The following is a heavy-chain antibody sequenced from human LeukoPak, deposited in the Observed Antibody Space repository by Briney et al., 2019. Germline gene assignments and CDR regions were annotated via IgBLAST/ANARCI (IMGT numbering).Heavy chain of an antibody. CDR3: ARREATSRGHEY. J-gene: IGHJ4*02. CDR1: GFTFDDYG. CDR2: FSWNGVST. V-gene: IGHV3-20*04. D-gene: IGHD1-26*01. Sequence: PGGSLRLSCAASGFTFDDYGMSWVRQAPGKGLEWACGFSWNGVSTDYADSVKGRFTISRDNAKNSLYLQMNSLRVEDTALYYCARREATSRGHEYWGQGTLVTVSS.